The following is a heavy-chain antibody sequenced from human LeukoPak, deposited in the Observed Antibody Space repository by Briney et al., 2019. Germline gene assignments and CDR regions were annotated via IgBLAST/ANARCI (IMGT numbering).Heavy chain of an antibody. Sequence: PGGSLRLSCAASGFTFSRYAMTWIRQAPGKGLEWVSSVSGSGGSTYYADSVKGRFTISRDNSKNMLFLQMNSLRAEDTAVYYCARDPSSSWTGSYFDYWGQGTLVIVSS. CDR3: ARDPSSSWTGSYFDY. D-gene: IGHD6-13*01. CDR2: VSGSGGST. J-gene: IGHJ4*02. CDR1: GFTFSRYA. V-gene: IGHV3-23*01.